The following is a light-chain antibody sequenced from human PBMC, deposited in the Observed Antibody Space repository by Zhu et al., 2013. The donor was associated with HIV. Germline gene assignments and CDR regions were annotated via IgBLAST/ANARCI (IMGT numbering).Light chain of an antibody. CDR1: RVFYYSSNNKNY. CDR3: QQYYTTPWT. CDR2: GRS. V-gene: IGKV4-1*01. Sequence: DIVMTQSPDSLAVSLGERATIKCKSARVFYYSSNNKNYLAWYQQKPGQPPNAAHLLGRSTRELRGPVTDSVAAGRGTDFTLTISSLQAEDVAVYYCQQYYTTPWTFGQGTKVE. J-gene: IGKJ1*01.